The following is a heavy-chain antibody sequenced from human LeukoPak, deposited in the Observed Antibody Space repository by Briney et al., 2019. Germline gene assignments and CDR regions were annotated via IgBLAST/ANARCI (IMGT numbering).Heavy chain of an antibody. CDR1: GFTFSSHW. Sequence: TGGSLRLSCAASGFTFSSHWMHWVRQAPGKGLVWVSRINSDGSTTTYADSVKGRFTISRDNAKNSLYPQMNSLRAEDTAVYYCARGDPVDYWGQGTLVTVSS. J-gene: IGHJ4*02. CDR3: ARGDPVDY. V-gene: IGHV3-74*01. CDR2: INSDGSTT.